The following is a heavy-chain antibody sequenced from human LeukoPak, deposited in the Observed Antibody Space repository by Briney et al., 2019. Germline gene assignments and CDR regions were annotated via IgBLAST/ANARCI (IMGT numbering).Heavy chain of an antibody. CDR1: GYTFTSYY. J-gene: IGHJ3*02. D-gene: IGHD6-25*01. V-gene: IGHV1-46*01. CDR2: IHPTVGDT. Sequence: ASVKVSCKASGYTFTSYYLHWVRQAPGQGLEWMGIIHPTVGDTTYAQKFQGRVTMTRDMSTGTVYMDLSSLRSEDTAVYYCARHGFSSVWQGGWHAFDIWGQGTTVTVSS. CDR3: ARHGFSSVWQGGWHAFDI.